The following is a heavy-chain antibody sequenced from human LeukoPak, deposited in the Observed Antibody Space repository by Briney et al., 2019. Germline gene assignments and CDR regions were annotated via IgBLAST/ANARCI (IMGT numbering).Heavy chain of an antibody. CDR2: IKYDGREK. V-gene: IGHV3-7*01. Sequence: PGGSLRLSCAATGFTFSNYWMSWFRQAPGKRLEWVANIKYDGREKQYVDSVKGRFTISRDNAKNSLFLQMNSLRAEDTALYYCARYLNSGPEDFWGQGTLVTVSS. CDR1: GFTFSNYW. J-gene: IGHJ4*02. D-gene: IGHD1-26*01. CDR3: ARYLNSGPEDF.